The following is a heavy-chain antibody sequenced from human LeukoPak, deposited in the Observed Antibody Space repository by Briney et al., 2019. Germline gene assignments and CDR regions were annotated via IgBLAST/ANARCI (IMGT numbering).Heavy chain of an antibody. Sequence: PSETLSLTCAVYGGSFSGYYWSWIRQPPGKGLEWIGEINHSGSTNYNPSLKSRVTISVDTSKNQFSLKLGSVTAADTAVYYCARGLGYYDSSGTCWGQGTLVTVSS. V-gene: IGHV4-34*01. CDR2: INHSGST. CDR3: ARGLGYYDSSGTC. D-gene: IGHD3-22*01. CDR1: GGSFSGYY. J-gene: IGHJ4*02.